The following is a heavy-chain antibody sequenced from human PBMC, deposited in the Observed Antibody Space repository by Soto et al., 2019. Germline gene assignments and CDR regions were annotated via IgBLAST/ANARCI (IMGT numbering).Heavy chain of an antibody. D-gene: IGHD2-21*02. Sequence: GASLKISCAASGFAFSKYAMTWVRQAPGKGLESVSGLIGSGGQIYYADSVKGRFTISRDNSKNTLYLQMDSLRVEDTAIYFCARDAVPGDGLWLMDQWGQGTQVTVSS. CDR3: ARDAVPGDGLWLMDQ. V-gene: IGHV3-23*01. CDR2: LIGSGGQI. CDR1: GFAFSKYA. J-gene: IGHJ4*02.